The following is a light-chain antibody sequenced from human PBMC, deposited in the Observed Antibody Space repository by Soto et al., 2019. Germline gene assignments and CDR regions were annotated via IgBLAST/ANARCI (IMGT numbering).Light chain of an antibody. CDR2: GAS. CDR3: QQYNSWLCT. Sequence: IVITQYTATLSVSPGEGATLSCRASQSVSSKLAWYQQKPGQAPRLLIYGASTRATGIPARFSGSGSGTEFTLIISSLQSEDSAVYYCQQYNSWLCTFGQGSNVAIK. J-gene: IGKJ1*01. CDR1: QSVSSK. V-gene: IGKV3-15*01.